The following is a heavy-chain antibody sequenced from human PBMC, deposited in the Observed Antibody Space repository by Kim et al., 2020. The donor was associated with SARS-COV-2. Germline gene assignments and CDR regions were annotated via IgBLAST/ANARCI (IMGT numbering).Heavy chain of an antibody. J-gene: IGHJ6*02. Sequence: SETLSLTCAVSGGSISSSNWWSWVRQPPGKGLEWIGEIYHSGSTNYNPSLKSRVTISVDKSKNQFSLKLSSVTAADTAVYYCARADTLTKNGMDVWGQGTTVTVSS. V-gene: IGHV4-4*02. CDR3: ARADTLTKNGMDV. CDR2: IYHSGST. D-gene: IGHD2-2*02. CDR1: GGSISSSNW.